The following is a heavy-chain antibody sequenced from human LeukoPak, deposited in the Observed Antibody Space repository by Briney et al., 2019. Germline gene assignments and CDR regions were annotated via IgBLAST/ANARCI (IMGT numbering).Heavy chain of an antibody. V-gene: IGHV5-51*01. CDR1: GYRFTNFW. CDR3: ASWPIAAAGTYFDY. Sequence: GESLKISCKGSGYRFTNFWIVWVRQMPGKGLEWMGIIYPGDSDTRYSPSFQGQVTISADKSISTAYLQWSSLKASDTAMYYCASWPIAAAGTYFDYWGQGTLVTVSS. J-gene: IGHJ4*02. CDR2: IYPGDSDT. D-gene: IGHD6-13*01.